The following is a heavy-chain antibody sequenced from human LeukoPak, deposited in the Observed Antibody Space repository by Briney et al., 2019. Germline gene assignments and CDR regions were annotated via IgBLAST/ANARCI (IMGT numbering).Heavy chain of an antibody. D-gene: IGHD3-22*01. CDR3: SRGYRSRTMNPFFDY. J-gene: IGHJ4*02. CDR2: IRSKAYGGTT. V-gene: IGHV3-49*04. Sequence: GRSLRLSCTASGFSFGDYTMSWVRQAPGKGLECVGFIRSKAYGGTTEYAASVKGRFTISRDDSKSIAYLQMNSLKTEDTAVYYCSRGYRSRTMNPFFDYWGQGILVTVSS. CDR1: GFSFGDYT.